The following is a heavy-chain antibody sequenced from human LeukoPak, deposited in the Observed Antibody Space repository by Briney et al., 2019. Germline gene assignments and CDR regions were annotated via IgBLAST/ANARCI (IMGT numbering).Heavy chain of an antibody. CDR1: GFTFSSYS. V-gene: IGHV3-21*01. D-gene: IGHD4-23*01. Sequence: GGSLRLSCAASGFTFSSYSMNWVRQAPGKGLEWVSSISSSSSYIYYADSVKGRFTISRDNAKNSLYLQMNSLRAEDTAVYYCARVGKKNSGFYYMDVWGKGTTVTVSS. CDR2: ISSSSSYI. CDR3: ARVGKKNSGFYYMDV. J-gene: IGHJ6*03.